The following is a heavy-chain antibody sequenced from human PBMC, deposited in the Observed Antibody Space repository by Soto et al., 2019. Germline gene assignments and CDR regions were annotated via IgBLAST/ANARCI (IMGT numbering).Heavy chain of an antibody. V-gene: IGHV1-3*01. J-gene: IGHJ4*02. CDR3: AIHSLYDHWGFDY. CDR1: GYTFTSYA. CDR2: INAGNGNT. Sequence: QVQLVQSGAEVKKPGASVKVSCKASGYTFTSYAMHWVRQAPGQRLEWMGWINAGNGNTKYSQKFQGRVTITRDTSASTAYMELSSLRSEDTAVYYFAIHSLYDHWGFDYWGQGTLVTVSS. D-gene: IGHD7-27*01.